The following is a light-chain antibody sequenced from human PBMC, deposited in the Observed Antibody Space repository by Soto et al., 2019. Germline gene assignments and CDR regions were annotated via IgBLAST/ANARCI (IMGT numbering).Light chain of an antibody. J-gene: IGLJ2*01. CDR3: SSYAGNNIVV. CDR2: EVS. CDR1: SRDVGGYNS. V-gene: IGLV2-8*01. Sequence: QSALTQPPSASGSPGHSVTISCTGTSRDVGGYNSVSWYQQHPGKAPKLMIYEVSKRPSGVPDRFSGSKSGNTASLTVSGLQAEDEADYYCSSYAGNNIVVFGGGTKLTVL.